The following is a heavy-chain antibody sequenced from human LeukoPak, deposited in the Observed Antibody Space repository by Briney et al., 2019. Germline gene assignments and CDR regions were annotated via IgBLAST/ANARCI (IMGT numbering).Heavy chain of an antibody. Sequence: PSETLSLTCAVYGGSFSGYYWSWIRQPPGKGLEWIGEINHSGSTNYNPSLKSRVTISVDTSKNQFSLKLSSVTAADTAVYYCVRDAPGGFDYWGQGTLVTVSS. V-gene: IGHV4-34*01. J-gene: IGHJ4*02. CDR2: INHSGST. CDR1: GGSFSGYY. CDR3: VRDAPGGFDY.